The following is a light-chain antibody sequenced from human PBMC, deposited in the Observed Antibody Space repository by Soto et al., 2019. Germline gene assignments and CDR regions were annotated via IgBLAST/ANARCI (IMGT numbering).Light chain of an antibody. J-gene: IGKJ2*02. V-gene: IGKV1-5*01. CDR1: QSVRTR. Sequence: DIQMTQSPATLSASLGDGATITCRASQSVRTRLAWYQQKPGQAPKLLIYDASSLDSGIPARFSGSGSGTEFTLTISSLQPEDFAIYYCQQFNTWSRTFGQGTRVEIK. CDR3: QQFNTWSRT. CDR2: DAS.